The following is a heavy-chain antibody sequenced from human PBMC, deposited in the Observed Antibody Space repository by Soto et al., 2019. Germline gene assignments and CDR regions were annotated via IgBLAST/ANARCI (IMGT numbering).Heavy chain of an antibody. CDR1: GDTFSSYA. J-gene: IGHJ6*02. CDR2: IIPISGTA. V-gene: IGHV1-69*06. CDR3: ARVSPRGTGTNPSFYSMDD. D-gene: IGHD1-7*01. Sequence: SVKVACRASGDTFSSYAFSWVRQASGEGLEWMGGIIPISGTANHAQEFQGRVTIPADKSTTTAYMELSSLRSEDTAVYYCARVSPRGTGTNPSFYSMDDWDQGTTLTVTS.